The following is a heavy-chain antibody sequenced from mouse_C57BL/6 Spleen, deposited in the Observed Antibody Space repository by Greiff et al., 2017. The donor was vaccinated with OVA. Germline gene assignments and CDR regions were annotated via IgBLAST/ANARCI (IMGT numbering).Heavy chain of an antibody. D-gene: IGHD1-1*01. V-gene: IGHV1-69*01. CDR1: GYTFTSYW. J-gene: IGHJ1*03. Sequence: QVHVKQPGAELVMPGASVKLSCKASGYTFTSYWMHWVKQRPGQGLEWIGEIDPSDSYTNYNQKFKGKSTLTVDKSSSTAYMQLSSLTSEDSAVYYCARGVYEGYFDVWGTGTTVTVSS. CDR2: IDPSDSYT. CDR3: ARGVYEGYFDV.